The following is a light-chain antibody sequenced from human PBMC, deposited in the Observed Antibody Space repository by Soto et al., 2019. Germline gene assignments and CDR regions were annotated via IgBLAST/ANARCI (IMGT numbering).Light chain of an antibody. CDR2: DAS. CDR1: QNINTL. J-gene: IGKJ2*01. Sequence: DIEMTQSPSTLSASVGDRVTITCRASQNINTLLAWYQQKQGRAPKLLIYDASRLEDGVPSRFSGSGYGTAFTLTISGLQPDDFATYYCQQFHTYYTFGQGTNVHIK. CDR3: QQFHTYYT. V-gene: IGKV1-5*01.